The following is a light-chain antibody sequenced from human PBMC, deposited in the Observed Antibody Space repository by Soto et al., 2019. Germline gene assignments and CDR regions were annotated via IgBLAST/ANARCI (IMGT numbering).Light chain of an antibody. CDR2: GAS. J-gene: IGKJ1*01. Sequence: DIQMTQSPSSLSASVGDRVTITCRASLTIGHSLSWFQQKPGKPPTLLIYGASALQRGVPARFSGSGSGTEFTLTINRMQREDFAPYYCQLTYNLPRTFGQGTKV. CDR3: QLTYNLPRT. V-gene: IGKV1-39*01. CDR1: LTIGHS.